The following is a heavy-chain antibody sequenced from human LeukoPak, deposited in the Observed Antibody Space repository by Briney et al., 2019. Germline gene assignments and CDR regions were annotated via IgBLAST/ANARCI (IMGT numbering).Heavy chain of an antibody. CDR3: ARMLAVAGIVGGDYFDS. CDR1: EFTVSSHY. D-gene: IGHD6-19*01. V-gene: IGHV3-66*01. J-gene: IGHJ4*02. CDR2: LYSDVST. Sequence: PGGSLRLSCAASEFTVSSHYMSWGRQAPGKGLEWGSVLYSDVSTYYADSVKDRFTISRDNSKNTLYLQMNSLRAEDTAVYYCARMLAVAGIVGGDYFDSWGQGTLVTVSS.